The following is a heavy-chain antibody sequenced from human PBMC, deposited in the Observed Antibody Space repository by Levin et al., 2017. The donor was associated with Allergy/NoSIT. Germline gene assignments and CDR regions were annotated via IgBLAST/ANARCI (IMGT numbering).Heavy chain of an antibody. V-gene: IGHV3-15*01. Sequence: GGSLRLSCAASGFTFSNAWMSWVRQAPGKGLEWVGRIKSKTDAGTTDYAAPVEGRFSLSRDDSKNSQYLQMSSLQTEETAVYYCTTDHPKGELLDYWGQGTLVTVSS. J-gene: IGHJ4*02. CDR3: TTDHPKGELLDY. CDR2: IKSKTDAGTT. D-gene: IGHD1-26*01. CDR1: GFTFSNAW.